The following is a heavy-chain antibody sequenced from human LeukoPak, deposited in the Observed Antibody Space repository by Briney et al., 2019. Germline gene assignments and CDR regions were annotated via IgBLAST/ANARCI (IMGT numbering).Heavy chain of an antibody. CDR1: GGSISSYY. J-gene: IGHJ3*02. Sequence: PSETLSLTCTVSGGSISSYYWSWIRQPPGKGLEWIGYIYYSGSTNYNPSLKSRVTISVDTSKNQFSLKLSSVTAADTAVYYCARHHCSSTSCHDAFDIWGQGTMVTVSS. V-gene: IGHV4-59*08. D-gene: IGHD2-2*01. CDR3: ARHHCSSTSCHDAFDI. CDR2: IYYSGST.